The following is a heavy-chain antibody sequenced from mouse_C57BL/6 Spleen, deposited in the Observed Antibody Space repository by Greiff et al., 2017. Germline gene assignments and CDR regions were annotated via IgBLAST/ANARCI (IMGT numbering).Heavy chain of an antibody. V-gene: IGHV5-12*01. CDR2: ISNGGGST. Sequence: EVKVVESGGGLVQPGGSLKLSCAASGFTFSDYYMYWVRQTPEKRLEWVAYISNGGGSTYYPDTVKGRFTISRDNAKNTLYLQMSRLKSEDTAMYYCARQGSSSYAMDYWGQGTSVTVSS. D-gene: IGHD1-1*01. CDR1: GFTFSDYY. CDR3: ARQGSSSYAMDY. J-gene: IGHJ4*01.